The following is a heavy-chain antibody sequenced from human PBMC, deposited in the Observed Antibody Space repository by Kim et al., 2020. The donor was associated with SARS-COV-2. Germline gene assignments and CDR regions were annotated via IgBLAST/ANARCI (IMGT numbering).Heavy chain of an antibody. CDR3: GRSGYCNGDNCYSWFDP. D-gene: IGHD2-15*01. V-gene: IGHV3-74*01. CDR1: GFTFNIYW. CDR2: INSDGSTT. Sequence: GGSLRLSCAASGFTFNIYWMHWVRQAPGRGLVWVSRINSDGSTTRYADSVKGRFTISRDNAKNTLYLQMNSLRAEDTAVYYWGRSGYCNGDNCYSWFDPWGQGTLVTVSS. J-gene: IGHJ5*02.